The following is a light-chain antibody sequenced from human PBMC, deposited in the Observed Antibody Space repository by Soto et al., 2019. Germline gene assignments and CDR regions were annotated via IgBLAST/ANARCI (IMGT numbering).Light chain of an antibody. Sequence: EVALTQYTGTLSLSPVERATLSCITIQSISTTYLAWYQQKPGQAPRLLMSRTSRRATGIPDRLSGSGYGTDLIITISRMENEDFEVYYCQQYGSSTRTFGQGTKVDIK. CDR3: QQYGSSTRT. CDR2: RTS. V-gene: IGKV3-20*01. CDR1: QSISTTY. J-gene: IGKJ1*01.